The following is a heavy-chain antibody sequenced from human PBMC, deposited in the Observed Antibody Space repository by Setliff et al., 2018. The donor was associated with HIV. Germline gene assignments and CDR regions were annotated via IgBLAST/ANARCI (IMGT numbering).Heavy chain of an antibody. CDR3: SRAVGWVRSSGWSNYYFYMDV. D-gene: IGHD6-19*01. V-gene: IGHV1-2*02. CDR1: AHTFTGYY. J-gene: IGHJ6*03. CDR2: INPTGGDT. Sequence: ASVKVSCKASAHTFTGYYVHWVRQAPGQGLEWMGWINPTGGDTKYARDFQGRVTMTRDTSMSTAYMELSRLRFDDSAVYYCSRAVGWVRSSGWSNYYFYMDVWGKGTTVTVSS.